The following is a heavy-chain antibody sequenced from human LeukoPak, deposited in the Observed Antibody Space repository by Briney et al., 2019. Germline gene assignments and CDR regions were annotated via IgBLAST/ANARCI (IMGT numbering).Heavy chain of an antibody. Sequence: GGSLRLSCAASGFTFSSYAMSWVRQAPGKGLEWVSAISGSGGGTYYADSVKGRFTISRDNSKNTLYLQMNSLRAEDTAVYYCAKDLYYYDSSGHDYWGQGTLVTVSS. CDR3: AKDLYYYDSSGHDY. CDR2: ISGSGGGT. CDR1: GFTFSSYA. D-gene: IGHD3-22*01. V-gene: IGHV3-23*01. J-gene: IGHJ4*02.